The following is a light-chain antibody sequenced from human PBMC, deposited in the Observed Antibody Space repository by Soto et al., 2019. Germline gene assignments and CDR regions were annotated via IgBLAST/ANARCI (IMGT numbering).Light chain of an antibody. Sequence: EIVMTQSPATLSVSPGERATLSCRASQRVSSNLAWYQQKPGQAPRLLIYGTSTRATGIPARFSGSGSGTEFTLTISSLQSEAFAVYYCQQYNNWPSYTFGQGTKLEIK. J-gene: IGKJ2*01. V-gene: IGKV3-15*01. CDR1: QRVSSN. CDR2: GTS. CDR3: QQYNNWPSYT.